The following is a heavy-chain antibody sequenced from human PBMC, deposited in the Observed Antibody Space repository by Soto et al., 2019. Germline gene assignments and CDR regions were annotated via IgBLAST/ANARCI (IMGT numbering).Heavy chain of an antibody. CDR1: GYTLTTYN. CDR3: AIAASSLSLLD. J-gene: IGHJ4*02. Sequence: GASVKVSCKASGYTLTTYNMRWVRQAPGQGLEWMGVINPSGGSTNYAQKFQGRVIMTSDVSTSTVFMELSSLRSEDTALYFCAIAASSLSLLDWGQGILVTVSP. V-gene: IGHV1-46*01. CDR2: INPSGGST. D-gene: IGHD2-21*02.